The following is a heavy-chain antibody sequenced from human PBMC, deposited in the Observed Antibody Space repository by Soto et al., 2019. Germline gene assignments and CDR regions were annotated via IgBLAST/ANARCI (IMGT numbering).Heavy chain of an antibody. V-gene: IGHV1-46*01. D-gene: IGHD2-2*01. CDR1: GYTLTSYY. CDR2: INPTSDYT. CDR3: ARGCPAINAFVI. J-gene: IGHJ3*02. Sequence: QVPLVQSGAEVKKPGASVKVSCKASGYTLTSYYMQWVRQAPGQGLEWMGMINPTSDYTNYAHKFQGRVTLTSDTSTSTVYMALSSLRSEDTAMYYCARGCPAINAFVIWGQGTMVTVSS.